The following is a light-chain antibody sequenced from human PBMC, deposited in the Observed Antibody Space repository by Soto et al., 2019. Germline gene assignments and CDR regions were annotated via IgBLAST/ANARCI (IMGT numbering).Light chain of an antibody. CDR3: QHYNSYSEA. V-gene: IGKV1-5*03. J-gene: IGKJ1*01. CDR2: KAS. Sequence: DIQMTQSPSTLSGSVGDRVTITCRASQTISSWLAWYQQKPGKAPKLLIYKASTLKSGVPSRFSGSGSATEFTLTISSLQPDDFATYSCQHYNSYSEAFGQGTKVDIK. CDR1: QTISSW.